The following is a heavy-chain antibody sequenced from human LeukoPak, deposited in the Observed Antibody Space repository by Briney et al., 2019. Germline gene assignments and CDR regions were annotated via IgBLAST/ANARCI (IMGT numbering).Heavy chain of an antibody. CDR3: ARHMGLGYTYGYPYFDY. J-gene: IGHJ4*02. CDR1: GGSISSYY. CDR2: IYYSGST. D-gene: IGHD5-18*01. Sequence: SETLSLTCTVSGGSISSYYWSWIRQPPGKGLEWIGYIYYSGSTNYNPSLKSRVTISVDTSKNQFSLKLSSVTAADTAVYYCARHMGLGYTYGYPYFDYWGQGTLVTVSS. V-gene: IGHV4-59*08.